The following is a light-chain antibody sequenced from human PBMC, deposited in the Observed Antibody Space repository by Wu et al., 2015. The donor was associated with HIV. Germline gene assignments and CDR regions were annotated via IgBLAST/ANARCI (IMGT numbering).Light chain of an antibody. V-gene: IGKV3-15*01. Sequence: EIVLTQSPGTLSLSPGERVTLSCRASQSVSSSDLGWYQQKPGQAPRLLIYGASTRASGIPARFSGSGSGTEFTLTISSMQSEDFAVYYCQQYNNWPPWTFGQGTKVEIK. J-gene: IGKJ1*01. CDR1: QSVSSSD. CDR2: GAS. CDR3: QQYNNWPPWT.